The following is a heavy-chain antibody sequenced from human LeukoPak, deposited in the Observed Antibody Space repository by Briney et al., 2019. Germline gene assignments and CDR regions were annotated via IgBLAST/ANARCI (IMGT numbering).Heavy chain of an antibody. V-gene: IGHV4-34*01. Sequence: PSETLSLTCAVYGGSFSGYYWSWIRQPPGKGLEWIGEINHSGSTNYNPSLKSRVTISVDTSKNQFSLKLSSVTAADTAVYYCARPNIAVAGGFDYWGQGTLVTVSS. D-gene: IGHD6-19*01. J-gene: IGHJ4*02. CDR3: ARPNIAVAGGFDY. CDR1: GGSFSGYY. CDR2: INHSGST.